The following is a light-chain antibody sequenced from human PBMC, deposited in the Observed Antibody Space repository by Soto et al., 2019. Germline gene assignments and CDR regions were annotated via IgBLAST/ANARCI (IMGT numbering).Light chain of an antibody. CDR1: SSDVGKYDY. CDR2: EVS. J-gene: IGLJ1*01. V-gene: IGLV2-8*01. Sequence: QSVLTQPPSASGSPEQSVTISCTGTSSDVGKYDYVSWFQHHPGKAPKLIIYEVSKRPSGVPDRFSGSKSGSTASLTVSGLQTEDEADYYCAAWDDSLNGYVFGTGTKVTVL. CDR3: AAWDDSLNGYV.